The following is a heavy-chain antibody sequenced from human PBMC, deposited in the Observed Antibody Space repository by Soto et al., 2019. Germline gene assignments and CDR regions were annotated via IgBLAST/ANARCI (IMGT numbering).Heavy chain of an antibody. D-gene: IGHD3-10*01. CDR1: GFTFSSYW. Sequence: GGSLRLSCAASGFTFSSYWMHWVRQAPGKGLVWVAYITGSFTTIHYADSVKGRFTISRDNAKNTLYLQMNSLRAEDTAVYYCARDRGDWLDPWGQGTLVTVSS. J-gene: IGHJ5*02. CDR3: ARDRGDWLDP. V-gene: IGHV3-48*01. CDR2: ITGSFTTI.